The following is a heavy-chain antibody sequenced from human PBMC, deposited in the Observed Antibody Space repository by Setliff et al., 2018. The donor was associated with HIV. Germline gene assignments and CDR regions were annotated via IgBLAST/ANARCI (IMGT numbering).Heavy chain of an antibody. Sequence: GGSLRLSCAASTFPFSNYDIQWVRQAPGKGLELVAFVSCEGGNKYYADSVKGLITISRDISKNTVYLQMNSLRPEDTAVYFCVRGDVAFLGVLSPLAVWGQGTMVTVSS. V-gene: IGHV3-30-3*01. CDR3: VRGDVAFLGVLSPLAV. J-gene: IGHJ3*01. D-gene: IGHD1-26*01. CDR1: TFPFSNYD. CDR2: VSCEGGNK.